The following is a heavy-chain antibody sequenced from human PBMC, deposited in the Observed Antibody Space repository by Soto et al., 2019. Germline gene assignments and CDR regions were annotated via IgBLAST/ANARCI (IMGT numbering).Heavy chain of an antibody. CDR3: XGGXXXYIHQ. V-gene: IGHV3-7*01. CDR1: GFTFSSYW. D-gene: IGHD1-20*01. Sequence: EVQLVESGGGLVQPGGSLRLSCAASGFTFSSYWMNWVRQAPGKGLEWVANIKQDGSAKYYVDSVKGRFTISRDNAKXXXXXXXXXXXXXXXXXXYCXGGXXXYIHQWGQGTLVTVSS. J-gene: IGHJ1*01. CDR2: IKQDGSAK.